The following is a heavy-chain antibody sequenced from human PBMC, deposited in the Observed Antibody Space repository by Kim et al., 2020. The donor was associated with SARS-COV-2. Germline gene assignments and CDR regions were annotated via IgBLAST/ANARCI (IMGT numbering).Heavy chain of an antibody. J-gene: IGHJ6*02. CDR3: ARVGSNYYYGMDV. D-gene: IGHD3-10*01. Sequence: YNPSLKSRVTISVDTSKNQFSLELGSVTAADTAVYYCARVGSNYYYGMDVWGQGTTVTVSS. V-gene: IGHV4-31*02.